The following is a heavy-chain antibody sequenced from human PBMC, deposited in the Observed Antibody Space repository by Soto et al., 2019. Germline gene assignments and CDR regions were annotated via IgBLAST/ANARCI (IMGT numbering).Heavy chain of an antibody. CDR1: GYTFTGYY. J-gene: IGHJ6*02. V-gene: IGHV1-2*02. D-gene: IGHD3-10*01. Sequence: ASVKVSCKASGYTFTGYYMHWVRQAPVQGLEWMGWINPNSVGTNYAQKLQGRVTMTRDTSISTAYLELSRLRSDDTAVYYCASPHGETYHYYYDYGMDVWGQGTTVTVSS. CDR3: ASPHGETYHYYYDYGMDV. CDR2: INPNSVGT.